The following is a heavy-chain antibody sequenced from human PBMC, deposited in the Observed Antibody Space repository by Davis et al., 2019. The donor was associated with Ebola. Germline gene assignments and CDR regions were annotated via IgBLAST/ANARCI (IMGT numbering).Heavy chain of an antibody. J-gene: IGHJ4*01. CDR3: TRGSGFWSGYFTAHFEF. V-gene: IGHV1-2*02. Sequence: ASVKVSCKASGYTFTAHYLHWVRQAPGQGLEWMGWINPNSGDTKYAQKFQGRVTVTRDTSIRTAYMELPRLRSDDTAVFFCTRGSGFWSGYFTAHFEFWGQGTLVTVSS. D-gene: IGHD3-3*01. CDR1: GYTFTAHY. CDR2: INPNSGDT.